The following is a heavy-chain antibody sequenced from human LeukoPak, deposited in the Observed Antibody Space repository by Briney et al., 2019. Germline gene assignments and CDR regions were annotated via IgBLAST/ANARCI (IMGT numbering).Heavy chain of an antibody. CDR2: IGGSGSST. V-gene: IGHV3-23*01. CDR1: GFTFNNYA. D-gene: IGHD5/OR15-5a*01. CDR3: ARDLYDSSGFNWFDP. J-gene: IGHJ5*02. Sequence: GGSLRLSCAASGFTFNNYAMSWVRQAPGKGLEWVSAIGGSGSSTYYTDSVKGRFTISRDNSKNTLYLQMNSLRAEDTAVYYCARDLYDSSGFNWFDPWGQGTLVTVSS.